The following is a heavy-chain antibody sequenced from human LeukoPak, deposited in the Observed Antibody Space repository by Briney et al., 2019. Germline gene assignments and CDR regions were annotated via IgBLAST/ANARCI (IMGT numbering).Heavy chain of an antibody. D-gene: IGHD4-17*01. CDR1: GFTFSSYW. CDR2: INSDGSST. J-gene: IGHJ4*02. V-gene: IGHV3-74*01. CDR3: ASYGDYVDFDY. Sequence: GGSLRLSCAASGFTFSSYWMHWVRQAPGKGLVWVSRINSDGSSTSYADSVKGRFTISRDNAKNTLYLQMNSLRAEDTAVYYCASYGDYVDFDYWGQGTLVTVSS.